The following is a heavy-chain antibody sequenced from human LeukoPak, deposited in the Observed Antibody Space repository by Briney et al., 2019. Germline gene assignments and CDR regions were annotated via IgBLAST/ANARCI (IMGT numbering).Heavy chain of an antibody. V-gene: IGHV3-66*01. Sequence: PGGSLRLSCAASGFTFDDYAMHWVRQAPGKGLEWVSVIYRDGSTHYADSVKGRFTISRDNFKNTLYLQMNSLRAEDTAVYYCARDGPFYYYGMDVWGQGTTVIVSS. D-gene: IGHD3-16*01. CDR2: IYRDGST. J-gene: IGHJ6*02. CDR1: GFTFDDYA. CDR3: ARDGPFYYYGMDV.